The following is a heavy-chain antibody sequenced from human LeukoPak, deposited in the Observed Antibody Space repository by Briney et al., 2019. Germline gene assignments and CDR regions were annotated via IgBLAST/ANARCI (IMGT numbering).Heavy chain of an antibody. Sequence: ASVKVSCKASGYTYTGYYMHWVRQAPGQGPEWMGWINPNSGGTNYAQKFQGRVTMTRDTSISTAYMELSRLRSDDTAVYYCARGDVVVTAYDYWGQGTLVTVSS. CDR3: ARGDVVVTAYDY. CDR2: INPNSGGT. CDR1: GYTYTGYY. J-gene: IGHJ4*02. D-gene: IGHD2-21*02. V-gene: IGHV1-2*02.